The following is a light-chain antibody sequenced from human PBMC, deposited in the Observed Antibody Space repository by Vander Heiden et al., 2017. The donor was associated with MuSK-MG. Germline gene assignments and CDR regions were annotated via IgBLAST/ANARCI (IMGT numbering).Light chain of an antibody. CDR2: GAS. J-gene: IGKJ1*01. CDR1: QSISSW. V-gene: IGKV1-5*01. CDR3: QQDNSYSRT. Sequence: DIQMTQYTSTLSASVGDRVTITCRASQSISSWLAWYQHKPGKAPKRLIYGASSLECGVPSSFSGSGSGTEFTLTISSLQPDDFATYYCQQDNSYSRTFGQGTKVEIK.